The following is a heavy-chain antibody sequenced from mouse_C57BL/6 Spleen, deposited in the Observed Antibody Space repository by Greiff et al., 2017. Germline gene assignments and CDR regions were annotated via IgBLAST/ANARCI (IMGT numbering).Heavy chain of an antibody. Sequence: QVQLKQPGAELVRPGSSVKLSCKASGYTFTSYWMHWVKQRPIQGLEWIGNIDPSDSETHYNQKFKDKATLTVDKSSSTAYMQLSSLTSEDSAVYYCARGRDYDGFDYWGQGTTLTVSS. CDR1: GYTFTSYW. D-gene: IGHD2-4*01. CDR3: ARGRDYDGFDY. V-gene: IGHV1-52*01. J-gene: IGHJ2*01. CDR2: IDPSDSET.